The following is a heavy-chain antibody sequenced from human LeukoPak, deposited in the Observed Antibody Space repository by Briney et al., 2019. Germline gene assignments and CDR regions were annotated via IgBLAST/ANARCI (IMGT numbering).Heavy chain of an antibody. D-gene: IGHD3-22*01. J-gene: IGHJ3*02. Sequence: PGGSLRLSCAASGFTFSSYAMSWVRQAPGKGLEWVSAISGSGGSTYYADSVKGRFTISRDNSKNTLYLQMNSLRAEDTAVYYCAKGQRYYYDSSGYDAFDIWGQGTMVTVSS. CDR1: GFTFSSYA. CDR2: ISGSGGST. V-gene: IGHV3-23*01. CDR3: AKGQRYYYDSSGYDAFDI.